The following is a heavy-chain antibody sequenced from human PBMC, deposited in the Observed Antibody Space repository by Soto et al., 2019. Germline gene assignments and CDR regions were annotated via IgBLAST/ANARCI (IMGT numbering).Heavy chain of an antibody. CDR3: ARVGGGSYPYFDY. V-gene: IGHV3-30-3*01. CDR1: GFTFSSYA. J-gene: IGHJ4*02. CDR2: ISYDGSNK. Sequence: QVQLVESGGGVVQPGRSLRLSCAASGFTFSSYAMHWVRQAPGKGLEWVAVISYDGSNKYYADSVKGRFTISRDNSKNTLYRQMNSLRAEDTAVYYCARVGGGSYPYFDYWGQGTLVTVSS. D-gene: IGHD1-26*01.